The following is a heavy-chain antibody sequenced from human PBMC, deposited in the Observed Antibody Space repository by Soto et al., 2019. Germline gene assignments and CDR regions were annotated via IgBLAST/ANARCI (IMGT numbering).Heavy chain of an antibody. J-gene: IGHJ4*02. D-gene: IGHD3-22*01. CDR3: AKDGGYYDSSGYYPDY. Sequence: EVQLLESGGGLVQPGGSLRLSCAASGFTFSSYAMSWVRQAPGKGLEWVSTISGSGCSTYYADSVKGRFTISRDNSKNSLYLQMNSLRAEDTAVYYCAKDGGYYDSSGYYPDYWGQGTLVTVSS. CDR2: ISGSGCST. V-gene: IGHV3-23*01. CDR1: GFTFSSYA.